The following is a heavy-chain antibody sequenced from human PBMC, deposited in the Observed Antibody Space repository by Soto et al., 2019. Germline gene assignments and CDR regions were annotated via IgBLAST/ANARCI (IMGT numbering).Heavy chain of an antibody. CDR3: ARHWNIVVVVAATRGWFDP. CDR1: GGSISSSSYY. CDR2: IYYSGST. Sequence: QLQLQESGPGLVKPSETLSLTCTVSGGSISSSSYYWGWIRQPPGKGLEWIGSIYYSGSTYYNPCLKSRVTISVDTSKNQFSLKLSSVTAADTAVYYCARHWNIVVVVAATRGWFDPWGQGTLVTVSS. J-gene: IGHJ5*02. V-gene: IGHV4-39*01. D-gene: IGHD2-15*01.